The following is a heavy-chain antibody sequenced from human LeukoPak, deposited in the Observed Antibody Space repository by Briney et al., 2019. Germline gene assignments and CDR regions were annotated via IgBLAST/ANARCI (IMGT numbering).Heavy chain of an antibody. V-gene: IGHV3-21*01. CDR1: GFTFSSYS. CDR3: ARVITFGHDGDY. CDR2: ISSSSSYI. J-gene: IGHJ4*02. Sequence: PGGSLRLSCAASGFTFSSYSMTWVRQAPGKGLEWVSSISSSSSYIYYADSVKGRFTVSRDNAKNSLYLQMNSLRAEDTAVYYCARVITFGHDGDYWGQGTLVTVSS. D-gene: IGHD3-16*01.